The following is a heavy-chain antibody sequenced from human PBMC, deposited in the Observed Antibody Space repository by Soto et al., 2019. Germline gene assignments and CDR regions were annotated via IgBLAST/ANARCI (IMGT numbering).Heavy chain of an antibody. J-gene: IGHJ6*03. V-gene: IGHV1-58*01. Sequence: SVKVSCKASGFTFTSSAVQWVRQARGQRLEWIGRIIVSIGKTNYAQKFQDRVTITADKSTSTAYMELSSLRSEDTAVYYCAREYGDYRSLDYYYYMDVWGKGTTVTVSS. CDR1: GFTFTSSA. CDR3: AREYGDYRSLDYYYYMDV. CDR2: IIVSIGKT. D-gene: IGHD4-17*01.